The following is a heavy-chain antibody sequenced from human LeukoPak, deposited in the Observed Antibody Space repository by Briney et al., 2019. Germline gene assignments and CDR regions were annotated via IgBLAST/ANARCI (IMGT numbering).Heavy chain of an antibody. CDR1: GFTFSSYS. Sequence: GGSLRLSCAASGFTFSSYSMNWVRQAPGKGLEWVSSISSSSSYIYYADSVKGRFTISRDNAKNSLYLQMNSLRAEDTAVYYCARVSGLGDAFDIWGQGTMVTVSS. D-gene: IGHD3-16*01. J-gene: IGHJ3*02. CDR2: ISSSSSYI. CDR3: ARVSGLGDAFDI. V-gene: IGHV3-21*01.